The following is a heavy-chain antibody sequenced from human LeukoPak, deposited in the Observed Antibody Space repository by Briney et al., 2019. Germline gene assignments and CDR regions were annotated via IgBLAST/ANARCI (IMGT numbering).Heavy chain of an antibody. CDR3: ARHLILKPIYYFDY. Sequence: SETLSLTCAVYGGSFSGYYWSWIRQPPGKGLEWIGEINHSGSTNYNPSLKSRVTISVDTSKNQFSLKLSSVTAADTAVYYCARHLILKPIYYFDYWGRGTLVTVSS. J-gene: IGHJ4*02. CDR2: INHSGST. CDR1: GGSFSGYY. V-gene: IGHV4-34*01. D-gene: IGHD3-3*02.